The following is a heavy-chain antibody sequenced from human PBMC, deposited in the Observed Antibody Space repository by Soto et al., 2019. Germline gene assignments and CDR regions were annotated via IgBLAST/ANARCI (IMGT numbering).Heavy chain of an antibody. J-gene: IGHJ4*02. CDR2: INQSGST. CDR3: ARTYSSSWSPFDY. CDR1: GGSFSGYY. Sequence: QVQLQQWGAGLLKPSETLSLTCAVYGGSFSGYYWSWIRQPPWKGLEWIGEINQSGSTNYNPSLKSRVTISVDTSKNQFSLKLSSVTAADTAVYYCARTYSSSWSPFDYWGQGTLVTVSS. D-gene: IGHD6-13*01. V-gene: IGHV4-34*01.